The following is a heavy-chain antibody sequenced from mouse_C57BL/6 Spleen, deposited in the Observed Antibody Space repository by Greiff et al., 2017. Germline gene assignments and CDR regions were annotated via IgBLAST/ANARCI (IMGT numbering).Heavy chain of an antibody. CDR1: GFSLTSYG. V-gene: IGHV2-2*01. D-gene: IGHD1-2*01. CDR2: IWSGGST. J-gene: IGHJ4*01. CDR3: ARNGWGGYYAMDY. Sequence: VQLKESGPGLVQPSQSLSITCTVSGFSLTSYGVHWVRQSPGKGLEWLGVIWSGGSTDYNAAFISRLSISKDNSKSQVFFKINSLQADDTAIYYCARNGWGGYYAMDYWGQGTSVTVSS.